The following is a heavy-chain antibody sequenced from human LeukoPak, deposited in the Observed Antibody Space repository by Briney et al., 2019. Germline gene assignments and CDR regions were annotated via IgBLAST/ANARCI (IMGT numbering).Heavy chain of an antibody. D-gene: IGHD4-23*01. CDR1: GGSISISKIN. CDR3: ARRGGHGGSFDY. J-gene: IGHJ4*02. Sequence: PSETLSLTCTVSGGSISISKINWGGTRQPPGKGLGWMGSIYYSGSGSTNYNPSLKSRVTISVDTSKNQFSLKLSSVTAADTAVYYCARRGGHGGSFDYWGQGTLVTVSS. V-gene: IGHV4-39*07. CDR2: IYYSGSGST.